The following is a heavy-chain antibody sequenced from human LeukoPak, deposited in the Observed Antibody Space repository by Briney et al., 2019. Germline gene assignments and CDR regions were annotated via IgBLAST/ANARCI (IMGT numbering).Heavy chain of an antibody. Sequence: ASVKVSCKASGYTFTGYYMHWVRQAPGQGLEWMGWINPNSGGTNYAQKFQGRVTMTRDTSISTAYMELSRLRSDDTAVYYCARTDGHDFWSGYYLGPGDWFDPWGLGTLVTVSS. V-gene: IGHV1-2*02. CDR3: ARTDGHDFWSGYYLGPGDWFDP. CDR2: INPNSGGT. J-gene: IGHJ5*02. CDR1: GYTFTGYY. D-gene: IGHD3-3*01.